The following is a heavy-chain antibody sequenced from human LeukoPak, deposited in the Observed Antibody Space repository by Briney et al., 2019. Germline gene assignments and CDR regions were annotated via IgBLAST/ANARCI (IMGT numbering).Heavy chain of an antibody. CDR2: IKPDGSEK. J-gene: IGHJ4*02. CDR1: GFTFSPYW. CDR3: AIKHDY. V-gene: IGHV3-7*01. Sequence: AGGSLRLSCTASGFTFSPYWMTWVRQAPGKGLEWVANIKPDGSEKYYVDSVKGRFTISRDNTKNSVYLQMNSLRAEDTAVYYCAIKHDYWGQGTLVTASS.